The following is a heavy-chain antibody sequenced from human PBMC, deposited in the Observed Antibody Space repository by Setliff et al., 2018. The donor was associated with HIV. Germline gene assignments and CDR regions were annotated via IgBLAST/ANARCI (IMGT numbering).Heavy chain of an antibody. CDR3: ARAGEYRFDY. D-gene: IGHD2-2*01. Sequence: GVLKISCAASGFTFSSYGMNWVRQAPGKGLEWVSYISSSSSIIDYADSVKGRFTISRDNAKNTLYLQMNSLRVDDTAVYYCARAGEYRFDYWGQGTLVTVSS. CDR2: ISSSSSII. CDR1: GFTFSSYG. V-gene: IGHV3-48*04. J-gene: IGHJ4*02.